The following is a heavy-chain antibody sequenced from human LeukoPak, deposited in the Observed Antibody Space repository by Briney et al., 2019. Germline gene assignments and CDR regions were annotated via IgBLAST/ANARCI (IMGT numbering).Heavy chain of an antibody. J-gene: IGHJ4*02. V-gene: IGHV3-48*03. CDR3: MRADS. Sequence: PGGSLRLSCVDSGFNFNTYDMNWVRQAPGKGLEWIAFIRSSGSAIYYADSVKARFTISRNNAKNSLYLQMNSLRGDDTAVYYCMRADSWGRGTLVTVSS. CDR1: GFNFNTYD. CDR2: IRSSGSAI.